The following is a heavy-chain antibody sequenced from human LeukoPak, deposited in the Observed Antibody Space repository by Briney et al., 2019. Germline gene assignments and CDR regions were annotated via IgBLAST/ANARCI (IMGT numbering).Heavy chain of an antibody. CDR2: FYYSGST. D-gene: IGHD6-13*01. Sequence: SETLSLTCTVSGGSISSSIYYWGWIRQPPGRGLEWIGSFYYSGSTYYNPSLRSRVPISVATSKNQFSLRLSSVTATDTAVYYCARRLAGTEDYWGQGTQVTVSS. V-gene: IGHV4-39*01. J-gene: IGHJ4*02. CDR1: GGSISSSIYY. CDR3: ARRLAGTEDY.